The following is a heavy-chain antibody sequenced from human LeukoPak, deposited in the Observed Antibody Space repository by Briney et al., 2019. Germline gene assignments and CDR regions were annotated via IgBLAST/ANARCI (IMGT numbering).Heavy chain of an antibody. Sequence: PGGSLRLSCAASGFTFSSYGMHWVRQAPGKGLEWVAFIRYDGSNKYYADSVKGRFTISRDNSKNTLYLQMNSLRAEDTAVYYCAKDARDRLRFLEWSSFDYWGQGTLVTVPS. D-gene: IGHD3-3*01. CDR1: GFTFSSYG. V-gene: IGHV3-30*02. J-gene: IGHJ4*02. CDR3: AKDARDRLRFLEWSSFDY. CDR2: IRYDGSNK.